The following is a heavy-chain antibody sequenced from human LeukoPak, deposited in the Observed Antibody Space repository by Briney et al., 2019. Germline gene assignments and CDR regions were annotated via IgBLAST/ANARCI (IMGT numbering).Heavy chain of an antibody. V-gene: IGHV3-30*18. CDR2: ISYDGSNT. D-gene: IGHD2-15*01. CDR3: AKERCSGSACYIFDS. Sequence: GGSLRLSCAASGFTFSNFGMHWVRQTPGKGLEFVAVISYDGSNTYYADSVKGRFTISRDNSKSTLSLQLSSLGVEDTAVYYCAKERCSGSACYIFDSWGQGTLVIVSA. CDR1: GFTFSNFG. J-gene: IGHJ4*02.